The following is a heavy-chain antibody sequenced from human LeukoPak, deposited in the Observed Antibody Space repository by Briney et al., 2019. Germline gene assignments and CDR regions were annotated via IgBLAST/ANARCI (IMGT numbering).Heavy chain of an antibody. CDR2: INPNSGGT. CDR1: GYTXTVYY. CDR3: ARGGSSWYRGSFQH. D-gene: IGHD6-13*01. Sequence: ASVKVSCKASGYTXTVYYIHWVRQAPGQGLEWMGWINPNSGGTNSAQKFQGRVTMTRDTSTSTVYMGLSSLRSEDTAVYYCARGGSSWYRGSFQHWGQGTLVTVSS. V-gene: IGHV1-2*02. J-gene: IGHJ1*01.